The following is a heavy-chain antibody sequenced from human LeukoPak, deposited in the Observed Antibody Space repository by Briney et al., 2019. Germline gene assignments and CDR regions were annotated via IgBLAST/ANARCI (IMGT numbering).Heavy chain of an antibody. J-gene: IGHJ4*02. CDR1: GFTFSSYS. D-gene: IGHD3-22*01. CDR3: ARDSLNYYDSSGYYYSITYFDY. V-gene: IGHV3-48*02. CDR2: ISSSSSTI. Sequence: PGGSLRLSCAASGFTFSSYSMNWVRQAPGKGLEWVSYISSSSSTIYYADSVKGRFTISRDNAKNSLYLQMNSLRDEDTAVYYCARDSLNYYDSSGYYYSITYFDYWGQGTLVTVSS.